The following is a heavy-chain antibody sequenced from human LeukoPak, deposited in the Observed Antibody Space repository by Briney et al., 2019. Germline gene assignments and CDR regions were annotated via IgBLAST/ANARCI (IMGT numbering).Heavy chain of an antibody. CDR1: GGSISSYY. Sequence: SETLSLTCTVSGGSISSYYWSWIRQPPEKGLEWIGYVYYSGSTNYKSSLKSRVSISVDTSKNQFSLKLSSVTAADTAVYYCARGHPWQHLPESAFDYWGQGTLVTVSS. J-gene: IGHJ4*02. CDR2: VYYSGST. CDR3: ARGHPWQHLPESAFDY. V-gene: IGHV4-59*01.